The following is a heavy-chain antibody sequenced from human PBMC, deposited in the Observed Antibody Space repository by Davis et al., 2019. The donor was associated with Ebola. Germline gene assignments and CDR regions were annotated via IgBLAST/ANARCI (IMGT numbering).Heavy chain of an antibody. Sequence: GESLKISCAASGFPFSSYEMSWVRQAPGKGLVWVSHINSDGSVRNYVDSVKGRFTISRDSAKNTLYLEMNSLRVEDTAIYYCAREEGSSRWQNNWFDYWGQGTLVTVSS. J-gene: IGHJ5*01. CDR2: INSDGSVR. CDR3: AREEGSSRWQNNWFDY. V-gene: IGHV3-74*01. D-gene: IGHD2-2*01. CDR1: GFPFSSYE.